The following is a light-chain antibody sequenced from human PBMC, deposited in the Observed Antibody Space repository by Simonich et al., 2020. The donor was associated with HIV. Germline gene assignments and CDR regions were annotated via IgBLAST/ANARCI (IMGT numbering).Light chain of an antibody. J-gene: IGKJ2*01. CDR1: QSVLYSSNNKNY. CDR3: QQYYSTPRT. V-gene: IGKV4-1*01. CDR2: WAS. Sequence: DIVMTPSPDSLAVSLGERATLNCKSTQSVLYSSNNKNYLAWYQQKPGPPPKLLIYWASTRESGVPDRFSGSGSGTDFTLTISSLQAEDVAVYYCQQYYSTPRTFGQGTKLEIK.